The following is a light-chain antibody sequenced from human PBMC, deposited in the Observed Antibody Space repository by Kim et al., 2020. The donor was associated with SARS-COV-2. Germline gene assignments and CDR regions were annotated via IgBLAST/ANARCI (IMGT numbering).Light chain of an antibody. V-gene: IGLV1-44*01. CDR3: AAWDDSLNGRI. J-gene: IGLJ2*01. CDR1: SSNIGTNP. CDR2: NND. Sequence: GQRVTISCSGSSSNIGTNPVNWYQQVPGSAPKLVIYNNDQRPSGVPDRFSGSKSGTSASLAISGLQSEDEAYYYCAAWDDSLNGRIFGGGTQLTVL.